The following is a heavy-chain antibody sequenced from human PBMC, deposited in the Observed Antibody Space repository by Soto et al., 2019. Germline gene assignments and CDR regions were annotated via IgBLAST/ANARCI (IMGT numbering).Heavy chain of an antibody. J-gene: IGHJ5*02. D-gene: IGHD5-12*01. CDR1: GGTFSSYA. Sequence: ASVKVSCKASGGTFSSYAISWVRQAPGQGLEWMGGIIPIFGTANYAQKFQGRVTITADESTSTAYMELSSLRSEDTAVYYCARGVDIVATMSWFDPWGQGTLVTVSS. V-gene: IGHV1-69*13. CDR3: ARGVDIVATMSWFDP. CDR2: IIPIFGTA.